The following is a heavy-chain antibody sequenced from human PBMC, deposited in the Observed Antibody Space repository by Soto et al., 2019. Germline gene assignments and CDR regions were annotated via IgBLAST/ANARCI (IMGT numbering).Heavy chain of an antibody. CDR1: GGSISSSSYY. Sequence: QLQLQESGPGLVKPSETLSLTCTVSGGSISSSSYYWGWIRQPPGKGLEWLGSIYYSGSTYYNPSLKSRVTISVDTSKNQFSLKLSSVTAADTAVYYCARLSPEDYIWGSPTTYLDYWGQGTLVTVSS. CDR3: ARLSPEDYIWGSPTTYLDY. V-gene: IGHV4-39*01. CDR2: IYYSGST. D-gene: IGHD3-16*01. J-gene: IGHJ4*02.